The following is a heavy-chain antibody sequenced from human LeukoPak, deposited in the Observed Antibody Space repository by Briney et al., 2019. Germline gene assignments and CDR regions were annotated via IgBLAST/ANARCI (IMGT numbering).Heavy chain of an antibody. CDR2: IDWDDDK. D-gene: IGHD3-10*01. V-gene: IGHV2-70*11. J-gene: IGHJ4*02. CDR3: AWIRRGWIDY. CDR1: GFSLSTSGMC. Sequence: SGPALVKPTQTLTLTCTFSGFSLSTSGMCVSWIRQPPGKALEWLARIDWDDDKYHSTSLKTRLTISKDTSKNQVVLTMTNMDPVDTATYYCAWIRRGWIDYWGQGTLVTVSS.